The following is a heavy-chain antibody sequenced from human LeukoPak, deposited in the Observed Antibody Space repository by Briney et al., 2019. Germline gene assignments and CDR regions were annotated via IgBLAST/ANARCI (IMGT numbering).Heavy chain of an antibody. Sequence: GGALRLSCAASGFIFSSYWMCWVRQAPGKGLEWVANIKTDGSEKYYVDSVKGRFTISRDNANNSLYLQMNSLRAEDTAVYYCLRYCSGGVCPGWFDPWGQGTLVTVSS. CDR3: LRYCSGGVCPGWFDP. V-gene: IGHV3-7*01. CDR2: IKTDGSEK. CDR1: GFIFSSYW. J-gene: IGHJ5*02. D-gene: IGHD2-8*02.